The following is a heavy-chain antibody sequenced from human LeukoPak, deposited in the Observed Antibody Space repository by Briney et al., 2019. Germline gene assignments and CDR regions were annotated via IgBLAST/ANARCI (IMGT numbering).Heavy chain of an antibody. CDR3: ARDGLVESPSPFDY. CDR2: IKQDGSEK. V-gene: IGHV3-7*01. CDR1: GFTFSSYW. J-gene: IGHJ4*02. D-gene: IGHD5-24*01. Sequence: GGSLRLSCAASGFTFSSYWMSWVRQAPGKGLEWVANIKQDGSEKYYVDSVKGRFTISRDNAKNSLYLQMNSLRAEDTAVYYCARDGLVESPSPFDYWGQGTLVTVSS.